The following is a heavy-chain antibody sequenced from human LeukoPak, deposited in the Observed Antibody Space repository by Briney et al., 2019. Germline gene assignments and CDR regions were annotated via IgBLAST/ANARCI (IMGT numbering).Heavy chain of an antibody. Sequence: SETLSPTCTVSGGSISSSSYYWGWIRQPPGRGLEWIGSIYYSGSTYYNPSLKSRVTISVDTSKNQFSLKLSSVTAADTAAYYCARLGVTAAGPQDYWGQGTLVTVSS. CDR2: IYYSGST. J-gene: IGHJ4*02. D-gene: IGHD2-21*02. CDR3: ARLGVTAAGPQDY. V-gene: IGHV4-39*01. CDR1: GGSISSSSYY.